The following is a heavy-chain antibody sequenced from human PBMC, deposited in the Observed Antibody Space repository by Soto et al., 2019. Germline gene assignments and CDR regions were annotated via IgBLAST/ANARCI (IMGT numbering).Heavy chain of an antibody. D-gene: IGHD4-17*01. J-gene: IGHJ4*02. CDR3: ARDPRIYSDPYYFEY. V-gene: IGHV4-59*01. CDR2: IYYYGNT. Sequence: PSETLSLTCTVSGGSISSFYWSWIRQPPGKGLEWIGYIYYYGNTNYNPSLKSRVTISVDTSKNQFSLKLSSVTAADTAVYYCARDPRIYSDPYYFEYWGQGTLVTVSS. CDR1: GGSISSFY.